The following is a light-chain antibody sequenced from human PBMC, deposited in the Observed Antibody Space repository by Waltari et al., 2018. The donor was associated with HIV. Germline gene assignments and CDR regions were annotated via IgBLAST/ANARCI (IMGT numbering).Light chain of an antibody. CDR3: ASYTTSNTRV. CDR2: DVS. Sequence: QSALTQPASVSGSPGQSITISCTGTSGDVGHSHSVSWYQQHPGKVPRLMIYDVSNRASGVPTRFSGSKAGDTASLTISGLQPEDEADYYCASYTTSNTRVFGTGTEVTVV. CDR1: SGDVGHSHS. V-gene: IGLV2-14*03. J-gene: IGLJ1*01.